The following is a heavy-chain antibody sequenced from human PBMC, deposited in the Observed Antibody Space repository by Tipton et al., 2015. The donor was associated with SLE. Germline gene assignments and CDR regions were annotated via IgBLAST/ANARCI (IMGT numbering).Heavy chain of an antibody. CDR2: ISGSGDTI. D-gene: IGHD3-3*01. Sequence: SLRLSCAASGFTFSSYAMSWVRQAPGKGLEWISYISGSGDTIYSADSVKGRFIISRDNAKNSLHLEMNSLRVEDTAVYYCARAIDVPGEEYLLHDFDSWGQGTLVTVSS. V-gene: IGHV3-48*03. CDR3: ARAIDVPGEEYLLHDFDS. J-gene: IGHJ4*02. CDR1: GFTFSSYA.